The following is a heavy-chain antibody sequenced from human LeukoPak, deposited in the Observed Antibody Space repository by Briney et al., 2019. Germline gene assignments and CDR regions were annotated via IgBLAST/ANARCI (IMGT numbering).Heavy chain of an antibody. D-gene: IGHD3-22*01. CDR2: VNPNSSGT. CDR1: GYTFSGYY. Sequence: ASVKVSCKASGYTFSGYYIHWVRQAPGQGLEWMRWVNPNSSGTNYGQNFQGRVTMTRDTSISTAYMELRGLTPDDTAVYYCARAGYYDSSGYYHPFDYWGQGIVVTVSS. J-gene: IGHJ4*02. CDR3: ARAGYYDSSGYYHPFDY. V-gene: IGHV1-2*02.